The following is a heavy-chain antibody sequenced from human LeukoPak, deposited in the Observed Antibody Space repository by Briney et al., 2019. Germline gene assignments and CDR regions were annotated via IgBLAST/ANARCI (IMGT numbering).Heavy chain of an antibody. CDR1: GDSISDGSYF. Sequence: PSQTLSLTCTVSGDSISDGSYFWNWIRQPAGKGLEWIGRIYTSGSTNYNPSLKSRVTISVDTSKNQFSLKLSSVTAADTAVYYCARHLDDVVVTANDAFDIWGQGTMVTVSS. V-gene: IGHV4-61*02. CDR3: ARHLDDVVVTANDAFDI. J-gene: IGHJ3*02. D-gene: IGHD2-21*02. CDR2: IYTSGST.